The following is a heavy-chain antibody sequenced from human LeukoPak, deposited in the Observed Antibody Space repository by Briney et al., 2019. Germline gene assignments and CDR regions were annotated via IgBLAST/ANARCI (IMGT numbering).Heavy chain of an antibody. CDR2: IYTSGST. V-gene: IGHV4-4*07. D-gene: IGHD3-3*01. J-gene: IGHJ3*02. CDR3: ARMYYDFWSGPDAFDI. CDR1: GGSISSYY. Sequence: PSETLSLTCTVSGGSISSYYWSWIRQPAGKGLEWIGRIYTSGSTNYNPSLKSRVTISVDTSKNQFSLKLSSVTAADTAVYYCARMYYDFWSGPDAFDIWGQGTMVTVSS.